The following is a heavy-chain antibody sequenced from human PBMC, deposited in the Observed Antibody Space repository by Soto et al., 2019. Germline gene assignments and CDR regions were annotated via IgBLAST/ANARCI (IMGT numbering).Heavy chain of an antibody. CDR1: GFTFSSYA. CDR3: AKGATYDFYCYMDC. Sequence: PGGSLRLSCAASGFTFSSYAMSWVRQAPGKGLEWVSGVSGYGTKTYYADSIQGRFAISRDSSKNTLYLQMSSLRVEDTAVYYCAKGATYDFYCYMDCWGTGTTVTVSS. CDR2: VSGYGTKT. V-gene: IGHV3-23*01. J-gene: IGHJ6*03.